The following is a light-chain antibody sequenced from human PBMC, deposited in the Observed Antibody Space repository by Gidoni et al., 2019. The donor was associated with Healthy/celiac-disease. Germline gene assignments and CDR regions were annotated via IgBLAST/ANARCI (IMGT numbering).Light chain of an antibody. J-gene: IGKJ4*01. CDR1: QGISNF. CDR2: AAS. CDR3: QQYYSTVT. V-gene: IGKV1-NL1*01. Sequence: IQMTQSPSSLSASVGDRVTITCRASQGISNFLAWYQQKPGRAPKLLLYAASRLESGVPSRFSGSGSGTDYTLTISSLQPEDFATYYCQQYYSTVTFGGGTKVEIK.